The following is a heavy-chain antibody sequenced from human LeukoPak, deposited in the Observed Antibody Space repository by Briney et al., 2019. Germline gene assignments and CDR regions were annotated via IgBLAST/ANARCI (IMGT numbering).Heavy chain of an antibody. CDR2: ISSSSSTI. Sequence: GGSLRLSCAASGFTFSSYSMNWVRQAPGKGLEWVSYISSSSSTIYYADSVKGRFTISRDNAKNSLYLQMNSLRAEDTAMYYCARGSKRFLEWLLYFDYWGQGTLVTVSS. CDR3: ARGSKRFLEWLLYFDY. D-gene: IGHD3-3*01. CDR1: GFTFSSYS. J-gene: IGHJ4*02. V-gene: IGHV3-48*01.